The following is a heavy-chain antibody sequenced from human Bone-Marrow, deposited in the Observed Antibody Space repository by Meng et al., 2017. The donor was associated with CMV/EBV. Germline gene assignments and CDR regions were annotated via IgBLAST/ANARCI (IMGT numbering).Heavy chain of an antibody. CDR2: INHSGST. CDR1: GGSFRGYY. D-gene: IGHD6-13*01. Sequence: QQLGSGLLKPSETLSLTCAVYGGSFRGYYWSWIRQPPGKGLELIGEINHSGSTNYNPSLKSRVTISVDTSKNQFSLKLSSVTAADTAVYYCARGRTAAGATTTTFDYWGQGTLVTVSS. CDR3: ARGRTAAGATTTTFDY. V-gene: IGHV4-34*01. J-gene: IGHJ4*02.